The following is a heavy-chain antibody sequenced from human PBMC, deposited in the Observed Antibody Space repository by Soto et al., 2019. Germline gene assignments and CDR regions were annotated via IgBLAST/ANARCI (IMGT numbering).Heavy chain of an antibody. CDR1: GGSISSSSYY. V-gene: IGHV4-39*01. CDR2: IYYSGST. D-gene: IGHD3-22*01. J-gene: IGHJ5*02. CDR3: AREGDYYDSSGYYSRWFDP. Sequence: SETLSLTCTVSGGSISSSSYYWGWIRQPPGKGLEWIGSIYYSGSTYYNPSLKSRVTISVDTSKNQFSLKLSSVTAADTAVYYCAREGDYYDSSGYYSRWFDPWGQGTLVTVS.